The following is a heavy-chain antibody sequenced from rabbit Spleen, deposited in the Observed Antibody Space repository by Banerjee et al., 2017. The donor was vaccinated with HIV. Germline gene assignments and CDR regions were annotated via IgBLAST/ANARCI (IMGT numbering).Heavy chain of an antibody. D-gene: IGHD1-1*01. V-gene: IGHV1S45*01. Sequence: QEQLVESGGGLVKPEGSLTLTCAASGFSFNNNYWMCWVRQSPGKGLEWVGCIDDSGAFVYYATWAKCRFTISKTSSTTVTLQMTSLTAADTATYFCARDTSSSFSSYGMDLWGQGTLVSVS. CDR1: GFSFNNNYW. J-gene: IGHJ6*01. CDR3: ARDTSSSFSSYGMDL. CDR2: IDDSGAFV.